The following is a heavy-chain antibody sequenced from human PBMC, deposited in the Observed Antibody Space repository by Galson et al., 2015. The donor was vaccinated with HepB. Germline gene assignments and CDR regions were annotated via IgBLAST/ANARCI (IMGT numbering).Heavy chain of an antibody. V-gene: IGHV3-11*05. CDR2: ISNSGSNT. CDR3: AREGLIAAAGDSLYHYYGMDV. J-gene: IGHJ6*02. D-gene: IGHD6-13*01. Sequence: SLRLSCAASGFTFSDYYMRWVRQAPGKGLEWVSYISNSGSNTIYAESVKGRFTISRDNAKNTLYLQMTSLRAEDTAVYYCAREGLIAAAGDSLYHYYGMDVWGQGTTVTVSS. CDR1: GFTFSDYY.